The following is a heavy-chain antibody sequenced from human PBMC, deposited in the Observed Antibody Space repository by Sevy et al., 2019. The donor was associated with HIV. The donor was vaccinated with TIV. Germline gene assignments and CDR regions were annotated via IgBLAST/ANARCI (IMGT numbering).Heavy chain of an antibody. D-gene: IGHD6-19*01. Sequence: GGSLRLSCATSGFSFSTYGMHWVRQAPGKGLEWVAGIWSDGSKKQYADSVKGRFTISRDNSKNTMYLQMNILRVEDTALFYCARERDGNSSGWSVPFDNWGQGTLVTVSS. V-gene: IGHV3-33*01. CDR2: IWSDGSKK. CDR3: ARERDGNSSGWSVPFDN. J-gene: IGHJ4*02. CDR1: GFSFSTYG.